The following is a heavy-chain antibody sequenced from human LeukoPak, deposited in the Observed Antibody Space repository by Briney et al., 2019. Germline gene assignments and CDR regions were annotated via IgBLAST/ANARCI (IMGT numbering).Heavy chain of an antibody. CDR3: ARGGGSGYCSSTTCSIFDY. Sequence: SETLSFTCTVSGASIISNSWSWIRRPDGKGLEWIGRIYFSETTTYNPSLESRVTMSIDTSRNQFSLKLNSVTAADTTVYYCARGGGSGYCSSTTCSIFDYWGQGMLVTVSS. V-gene: IGHV4-4*07. D-gene: IGHD2-2*01. CDR2: IYFSETT. J-gene: IGHJ4*02. CDR1: GASIISNS.